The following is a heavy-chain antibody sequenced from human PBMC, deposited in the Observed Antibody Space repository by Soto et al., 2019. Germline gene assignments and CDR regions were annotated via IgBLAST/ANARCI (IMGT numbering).Heavy chain of an antibody. CDR1: GDSVSSNSAA. V-gene: IGHV6-1*01. Sequence: SQTLSLTCAISGDSVSSNSAALNWTRQSPSRGLEWLGRTYYRSKWYNDYAVSVKSRITINPDTSKNQFSLQLNSVTPEDTAVYYCARQTTIDYYYGMDVWGQGTTVTVSS. CDR2: TYYRSKWYN. D-gene: IGHD4-4*01. J-gene: IGHJ6*02. CDR3: ARQTTIDYYYGMDV.